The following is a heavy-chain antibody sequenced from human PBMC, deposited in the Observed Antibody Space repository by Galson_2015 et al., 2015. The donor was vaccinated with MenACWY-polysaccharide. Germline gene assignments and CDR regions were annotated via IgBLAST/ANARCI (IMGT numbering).Heavy chain of an antibody. V-gene: IGHV2-5*02. CDR2: IYWDDDK. CDR1: GFSLSTSGVG. D-gene: IGHD3-10*01. Sequence: PALVKPTQTLTLTCTFSGFSLSTSGVGVGWIRQPPGKALEWLALIYWDDDKRYSPSLKSRLTITKDTSKNQVVLTMTNMDPVDTATYYCAHRLRYYGSGHAFDIWGQGTMVTVSS. CDR3: AHRLRYYGSGHAFDI. J-gene: IGHJ3*02.